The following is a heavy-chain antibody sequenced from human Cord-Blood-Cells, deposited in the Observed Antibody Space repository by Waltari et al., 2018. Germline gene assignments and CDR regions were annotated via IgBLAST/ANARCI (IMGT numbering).Heavy chain of an antibody. V-gene: IGHV1-69*01. Sequence: QVQLVQSGAEVKKPGSSVKVSCKASVGTFTSSAISWVRQAPGHGLEWMGGIIPIFGTANYAQKFQGRVTITADESTNTAYMELSSLRSEDTAVYYCARDRSDYYYYYMDVWGKGTTVTVSS. CDR3: ARDRSDYYYYYMDV. CDR2: IIPIFGTA. J-gene: IGHJ6*03. CDR1: VGTFTSSA.